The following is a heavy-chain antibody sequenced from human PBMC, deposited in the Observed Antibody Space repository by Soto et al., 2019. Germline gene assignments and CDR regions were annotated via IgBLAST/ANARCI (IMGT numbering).Heavy chain of an antibody. V-gene: IGHV1-24*01. D-gene: IGHD1-26*01. Sequence: QVQLVQSGAEVKKPGASVKVSCKVSGYTLTELSMHWVRQAPGKGLEWMGGFDPEDGETIYAQKFQGRVTMTEDTSTDTAYMELSSLRSEDTAVYYCATGVRVMSYYSSARRYYYGMDVWGQGTTVTVSS. CDR2: FDPEDGET. J-gene: IGHJ6*02. CDR1: GYTLTELS. CDR3: ATGVRVMSYYSSARRYYYGMDV.